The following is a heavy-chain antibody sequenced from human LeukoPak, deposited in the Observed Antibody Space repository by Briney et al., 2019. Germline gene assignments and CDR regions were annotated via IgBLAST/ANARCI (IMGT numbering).Heavy chain of an antibody. Sequence: PGRSLRLSCAASGFTFSSYGMHWVRQAPGKGLEWVAVISYDGSNKYYADSVKGRFTISRDNSKNTLYLQMSSLRAEDTAVYYCATQPYGPHTYYYYGMDVWGQGTTVTVSS. V-gene: IGHV3-30*03. CDR2: ISYDGSNK. D-gene: IGHD3-10*01. CDR1: GFTFSSYG. CDR3: ATQPYGPHTYYYYGMDV. J-gene: IGHJ6*02.